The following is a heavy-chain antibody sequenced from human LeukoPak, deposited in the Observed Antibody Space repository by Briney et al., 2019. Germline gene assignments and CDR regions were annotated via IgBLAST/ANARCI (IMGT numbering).Heavy chain of an antibody. CDR3: TREGSVAAFGPRRPFDY. J-gene: IGHJ4*02. D-gene: IGHD3-16*01. CDR1: GFSFSTYS. Sequence: GGSLRLSCVAPGFSFSTYSMDWVRQAPGKGLEYVSAISNNGDSTNYANSVRGRFTISRDDSKNTLYLQMGSLRVEDMAVYYCTREGSVAAFGPRRPFDYWGQGTLVTVSS. CDR2: ISNNGDST. V-gene: IGHV3-64*01.